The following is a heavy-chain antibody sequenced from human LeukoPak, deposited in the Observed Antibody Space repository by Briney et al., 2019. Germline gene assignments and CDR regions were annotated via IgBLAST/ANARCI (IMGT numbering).Heavy chain of an antibody. CDR3: AREPFPHPFKTYYYDSSGYSHDAFDI. CDR2: ISAYNGNT. CDR1: GYTFTSYG. J-gene: IGHJ3*02. Sequence: ASVKVSCKASGYTFTSYGISWVRQAPGQGLEWMGWISAYNGNTNYAQKLQGRVTMTTDTSTSTAYMELRSLRSDDTAVYYCAREPFPHPFKTYYYDSSGYSHDAFDIWGQGTMVTVSS. D-gene: IGHD3-22*01. V-gene: IGHV1-18*01.